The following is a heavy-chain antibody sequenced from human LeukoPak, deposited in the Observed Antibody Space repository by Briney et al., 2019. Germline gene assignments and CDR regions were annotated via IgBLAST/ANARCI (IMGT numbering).Heavy chain of an antibody. D-gene: IGHD2-2*02. CDR3: ARGPSGVCSSTSCYTYYYYYMDV. J-gene: IGHJ6*03. CDR1: GGTFSSYA. Sequence: GASVKVSCKASGGTFSSYAISWVRQAPGQGLEWMGGIIPIFGTANYALKFQGRVTITTDESTSTAYMELSSLRSEDTAVYYCARGPSGVCSSTSCYTYYYYYMDVWGKGTTVTVSS. V-gene: IGHV1-69*05. CDR2: IIPIFGTA.